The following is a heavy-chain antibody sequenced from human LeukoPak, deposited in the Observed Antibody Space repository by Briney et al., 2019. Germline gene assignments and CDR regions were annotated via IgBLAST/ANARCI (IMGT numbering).Heavy chain of an antibody. CDR3: ARPYDFWSGYYLFY. CDR1: GFTFSSYW. Sequence: GGSLRLSCAASGFTFSSYWMHWVRQAPGKGLVWVSRINSDGSSTSYADSVKGRFTISRDNAKNTLYLQMNSLRAEDTAVYYCARPYDFWSGYYLFYWGQGTLVTVSS. D-gene: IGHD3-3*01. CDR2: INSDGSST. V-gene: IGHV3-74*01. J-gene: IGHJ4*02.